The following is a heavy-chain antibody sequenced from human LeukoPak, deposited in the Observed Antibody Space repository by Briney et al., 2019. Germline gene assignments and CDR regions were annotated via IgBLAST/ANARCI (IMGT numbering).Heavy chain of an antibody. CDR2: MNPNSGNT. J-gene: IGHJ6*03. Sequence: RGSVKVSCKASGYTFTSYDINWVRQATGQGLEWMGWMNPNSGNTGYAQKFQGRVTITRNTSISTAYMELSSLRSEDTAVYYCARVGYSSSWGAPYYYYYMDVWGKGTTVTVSS. CDR3: ARVGYSSSWGAPYYYYYMDV. CDR1: GYTFTSYD. D-gene: IGHD6-13*01. V-gene: IGHV1-8*03.